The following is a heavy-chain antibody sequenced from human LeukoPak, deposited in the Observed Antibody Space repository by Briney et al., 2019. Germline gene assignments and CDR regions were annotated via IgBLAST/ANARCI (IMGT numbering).Heavy chain of an antibody. Sequence: GGSLRLSCAASGFTFSSYEMNWVRQAPGKGLEWVANIKQDGSEKYYVDSVKGRFTISRDNAKNSLYLQMNSLRVEDKAVYYCARSNNYDSSGWGYWGQGTLVTVSS. D-gene: IGHD3-22*01. J-gene: IGHJ4*02. CDR3: ARSNNYDSSGWGY. V-gene: IGHV3-7*03. CDR2: IKQDGSEK. CDR1: GFTFSSYE.